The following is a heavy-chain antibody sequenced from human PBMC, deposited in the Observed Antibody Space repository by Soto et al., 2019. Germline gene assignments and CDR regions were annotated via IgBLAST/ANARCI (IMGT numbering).Heavy chain of an antibody. D-gene: IGHD6-13*01. CDR1: GFTFSSYS. CDR3: ASSIAAARWHAFDI. J-gene: IGHJ3*02. V-gene: IGHV3-21*01. CDR2: ISSSSSYI. Sequence: GGSLRLSCAASGFTFSSYSMSWVRQAPGKGLEWVSSISSSSSYIYYADSVKGRFTISRDNAKNSLYLQMNSLRAEDTAVYYCASSIAAARWHAFDIWGQGTMVTVSS.